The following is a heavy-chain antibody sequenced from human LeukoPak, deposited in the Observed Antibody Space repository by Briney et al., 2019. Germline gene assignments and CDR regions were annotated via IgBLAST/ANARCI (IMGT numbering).Heavy chain of an antibody. J-gene: IGHJ4*02. Sequence: PGESLKISCAASGFTFSSYEMNWVRQAPGKGLEWVSYISSSGSTIYYADSVKGRFTISRDNAKNSLYLQMNSLRADDTAVYYCARVMGIAVAGTDLDYWGQGTLVTVSS. CDR1: GFTFSSYE. CDR3: ARVMGIAVAGTDLDY. D-gene: IGHD6-19*01. V-gene: IGHV3-48*03. CDR2: ISSSGSTI.